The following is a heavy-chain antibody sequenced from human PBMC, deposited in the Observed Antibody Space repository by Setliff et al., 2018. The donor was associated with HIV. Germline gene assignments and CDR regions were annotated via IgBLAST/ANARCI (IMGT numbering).Heavy chain of an antibody. V-gene: IGHV4-34*01. CDR2: INDSGAT. CDR1: DGSLSSYY. J-gene: IGHJ4*02. CDR3: ARGPIRYSSGVRWFLGVESWYSGIDY. Sequence: SETLSLTCAVYDGSLSSYYWSWIRQSTGKGLEWIGEINDSGATNYNPSLESRVTMLIDMSKNQLSLKLSSVTAADTAVYFCARGPIRYSSGVRWFLGVESWYSGIDYWGQGTRVTVSS. D-gene: IGHD2-15*01.